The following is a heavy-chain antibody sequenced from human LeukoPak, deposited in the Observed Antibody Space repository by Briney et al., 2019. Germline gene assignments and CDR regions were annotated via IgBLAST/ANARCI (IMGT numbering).Heavy chain of an antibody. CDR2: IYYSGST. J-gene: IGHJ4*02. CDR3: ARQVPAASSSFDY. D-gene: IGHD2-2*01. V-gene: IGHV4-59*01. CDR1: GGSISSYY. Sequence: SETLSLTCTVAGGSISSYYWSWIRQPPGKGLEWIGYIYYSGSTNYNPSLKSRVTISVDTSKNQFSLKLSSVTAADTAVYYCARQVPAASSSFDYWGQGTLVTVSS.